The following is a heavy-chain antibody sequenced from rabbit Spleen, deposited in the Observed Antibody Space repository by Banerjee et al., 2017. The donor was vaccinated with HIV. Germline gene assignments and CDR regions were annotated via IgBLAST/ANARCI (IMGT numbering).Heavy chain of an antibody. CDR1: GFDFNNYY. V-gene: IGHV1S7*01. CDR3: ARTGSSWSLNL. D-gene: IGHD8-1*01. CDR2: ISTFGSA. J-gene: IGHJ4*01. Sequence: QSLEESGGGLVQPGGSLKLSCKASGFDFNNYYMNWVRQAPGKGLEYIGWISTFGSAYYANWVNGRFTISSDNAQNTVGLQLNSLTAADTATYFCARTGSSWSLNLWGPGTLVTVS.